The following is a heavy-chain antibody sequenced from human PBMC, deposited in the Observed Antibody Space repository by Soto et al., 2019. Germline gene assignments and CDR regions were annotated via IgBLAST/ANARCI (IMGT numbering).Heavy chain of an antibody. D-gene: IGHD3-3*01. Sequence: GGSLRLSCAASGFTFSSYSMNWVRQAPGKGLEWVSSISSSSSYIYYADSVKGRFTISRDNAKNSLYLQRNSLRAEDTAVYYCARDYPPTQSITIFGVPPPLGMDVWGQGTTVTVSS. CDR3: ARDYPPTQSITIFGVPPPLGMDV. J-gene: IGHJ6*02. CDR1: GFTFSSYS. V-gene: IGHV3-21*01. CDR2: ISSSSSYI.